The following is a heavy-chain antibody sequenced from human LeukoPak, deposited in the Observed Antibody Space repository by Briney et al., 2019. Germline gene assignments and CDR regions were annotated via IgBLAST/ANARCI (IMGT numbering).Heavy chain of an antibody. CDR2: IYYSGRT. CDR1: GGSISSYY. J-gene: IGHJ1*01. Sequence: SETLSLTXTVSGGSISSYYWSWLRQPPGKGLEWIGYIYYSGRTYYSPSLRSRATMSVDPSNNQFSLTLRSVTAADTALYYCARRRYFDGSGYLEWGQGTLLSVSS. V-gene: IGHV4-59*04. CDR3: ARRRYFDGSGYLE. D-gene: IGHD3-22*01.